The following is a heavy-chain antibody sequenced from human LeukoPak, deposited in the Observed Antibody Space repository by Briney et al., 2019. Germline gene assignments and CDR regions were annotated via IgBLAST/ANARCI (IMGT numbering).Heavy chain of an antibody. CDR1: GDSVSSNSAA. V-gene: IGHV6-1*01. Sequence: SQALSLTCAISGDSVSSNSAAWNWIRQSPSRGLEWLGRTYYRSKWYNDYAVSVKSRITINPDTSKNQFSLKLSSVTAADTAVYYCARERAPTFLRLGELPPYYFDYWGQGTLVTVSS. J-gene: IGHJ4*02. D-gene: IGHD3-16*01. CDR3: ARERAPTFLRLGELPPYYFDY. CDR2: TYYRSKWYN.